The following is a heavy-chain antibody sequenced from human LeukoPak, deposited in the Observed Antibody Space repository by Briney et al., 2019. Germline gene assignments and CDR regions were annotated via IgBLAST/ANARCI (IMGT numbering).Heavy chain of an antibody. D-gene: IGHD5-12*01. Sequence: GGSLRLSCAASGFTFSSYWMSWVRQAPGKGLEWVANIKQDGSEKYYVDSVKGRFTISRDNAKNSLYLQMDSLRAEDTAVYYCARAVYSGSNIYYYYYMDVWGKGTTVTISS. J-gene: IGHJ6*03. V-gene: IGHV3-7*03. CDR1: GFTFSSYW. CDR2: IKQDGSEK. CDR3: ARAVYSGSNIYYYYYMDV.